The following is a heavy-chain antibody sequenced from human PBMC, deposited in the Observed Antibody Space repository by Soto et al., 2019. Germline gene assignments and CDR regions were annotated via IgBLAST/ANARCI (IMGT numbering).Heavy chain of an antibody. Sequence: GGSLRLSCGASGFTFSSYAMSRVRQAPGKGLDWVSVISGSGGITYSADSVKGRFTFSRDNSENTVFLQMNNLRVEDTAVYYCVRDRGGSYWLDPWGQGTLVTVSS. J-gene: IGHJ5*02. CDR2: ISGSGGIT. D-gene: IGHD2-15*01. V-gene: IGHV3-23*01. CDR3: VRDRGGSYWLDP. CDR1: GFTFSSYA.